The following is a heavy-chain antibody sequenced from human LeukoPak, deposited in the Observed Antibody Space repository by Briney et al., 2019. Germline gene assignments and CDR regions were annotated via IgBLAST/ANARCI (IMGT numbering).Heavy chain of an antibody. D-gene: IGHD3-22*01. V-gene: IGHV3-74*01. CDR2: INSDGSST. CDR1: GFTFSSYW. J-gene: IGHJ4*02. CDR3: ARETDSSGYYADY. Sequence: GGSLRLSCAASGFTFSSYWMQWVRQVPGKGLVWVSRINSDGSSTTYADSVKGRFTISRDNAKNTLFLQMNSLRAEDTAVYYSARETDSSGYYADYWGQGTLVTVSS.